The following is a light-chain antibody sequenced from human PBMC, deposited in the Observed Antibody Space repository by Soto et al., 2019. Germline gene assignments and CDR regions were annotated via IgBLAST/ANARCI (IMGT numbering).Light chain of an antibody. V-gene: IGLV2-23*02. J-gene: IGLJ2*01. Sequence: QSALTQPASVSGSPGQSITISCTGTSSDVGSYNLVSWYQQHPGKAPKLMIYEVSKRPSGVSNRFSGSKSGNTASLTISGLQVEDEADYYCCSYAGSSPVVFGGGPKVTVL. CDR2: EVS. CDR3: CSYAGSSPVV. CDR1: SSDVGSYNL.